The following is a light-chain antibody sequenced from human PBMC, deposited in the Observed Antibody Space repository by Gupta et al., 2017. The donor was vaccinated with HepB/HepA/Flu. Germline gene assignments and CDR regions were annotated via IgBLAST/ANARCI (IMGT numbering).Light chain of an antibody. Sequence: EIVLTQSPATLALSPGERVALSCRASQNIRTSLAWYQHKPGQPPRLLIYDVSNRATGVPARFDGSGSGTDFTLAISSLEPEDIAVYYCQQRNTWPRTFGQGTKVEI. CDR1: QNIRTS. CDR3: QQRNTWPRT. CDR2: DVS. V-gene: IGKV3-11*01. J-gene: IGKJ1*01.